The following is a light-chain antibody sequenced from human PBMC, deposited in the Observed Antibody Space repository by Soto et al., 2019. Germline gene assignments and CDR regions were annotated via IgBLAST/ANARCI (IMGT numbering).Light chain of an antibody. J-gene: IGLJ2*01. CDR2: EVT. V-gene: IGLV2-23*02. CDR3: CSDANRPSAVV. Sequence: QSALTQPASVSGSPGQSITISCTGTSRDVGSYNVVSWYQHLPGTAPKLIVYEVTNRPSGVSNRLSGSKSGNTASLTISGLLAEDEGDYYCCSDANRPSAVVFGGGTKLTVL. CDR1: SRDVGSYNV.